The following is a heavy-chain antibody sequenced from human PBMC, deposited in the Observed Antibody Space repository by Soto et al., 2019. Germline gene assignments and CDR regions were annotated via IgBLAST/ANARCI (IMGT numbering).Heavy chain of an antibody. CDR1: GFMFSAYW. V-gene: IGHV3-7*01. Sequence: EVQLVESGGGLVQPGGSLRLSCETSGFMFSAYWMSWVRQDPRKGLEWVATISGGASDKFYVDSVKGRFTISRDDAKNSLYLHMNSLRDEDTAVYYCVREEWHRFDHWGQGTLVTGSS. CDR2: ISGGASDK. CDR3: VREEWHRFDH. J-gene: IGHJ4*02. D-gene: IGHD3-3*01.